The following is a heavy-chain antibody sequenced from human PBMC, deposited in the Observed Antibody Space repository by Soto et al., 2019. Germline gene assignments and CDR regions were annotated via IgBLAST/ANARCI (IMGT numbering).Heavy chain of an antibody. V-gene: IGHV1-69*06. CDR3: ARDRSSSWYNGTFAFDS. CDR2: IIPLFDAT. CDR1: GGTFTTYD. D-gene: IGHD6-19*01. J-gene: IGHJ4*02. Sequence: QVQLVQSGAEVRKPGSSVKVSCKASGGTFTTYDISWVRQAPGQGLEWMGGIIPLFDATKYAQKFQGRVTITAEKSTGKAQMELSSLRSEGTATYYCARDRSSSWYNGTFAFDSLGQGTLVSVSS.